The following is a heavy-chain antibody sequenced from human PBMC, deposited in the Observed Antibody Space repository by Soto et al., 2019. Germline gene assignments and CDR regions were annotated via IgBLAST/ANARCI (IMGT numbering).Heavy chain of an antibody. CDR3: AKDLEVGATPYYAIDV. J-gene: IGHJ3*01. V-gene: IGHV3-9*01. CDR2: ISWNSGSI. D-gene: IGHD1-26*01. Sequence: GGSLRLSCAASGFTFDDYAMHWVRQAPGKGLEWVSGISWNSGSIGYADSVKGRFTITRDNTKNSLYLQMNRLRAEDAALYYCAKDLEVGATPYYAIDVWGQGTMVTVSS. CDR1: GFTFDDYA.